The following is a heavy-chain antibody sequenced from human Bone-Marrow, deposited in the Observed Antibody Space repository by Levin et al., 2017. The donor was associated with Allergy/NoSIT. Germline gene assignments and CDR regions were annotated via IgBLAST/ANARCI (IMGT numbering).Heavy chain of an antibody. J-gene: IGHJ1*01. CDR3: ARIEFEGSGSYYFKY. D-gene: IGHD3-10*01. CDR2: IYYSGST. Sequence: SSETLSLTCTVSGGSISSSSYYWGWIRRPPGKGLEWIGSIYYSGSTYYNPSLKSRVTISVDTSKNQFSLKLNSVTAADTAVYYCARIEFEGSGSYYFKYWSQGTLVTVSS. CDR1: GGSISSSSYY. V-gene: IGHV4-39*01.